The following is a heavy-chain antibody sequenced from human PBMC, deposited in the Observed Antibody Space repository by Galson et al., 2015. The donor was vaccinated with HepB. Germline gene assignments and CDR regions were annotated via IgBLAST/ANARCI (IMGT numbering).Heavy chain of an antibody. J-gene: IGHJ1*01. CDR3: ARGPSACGGDCYEYFQH. Sequence: SLRLSCAASGFTFSSYAMSWVRQAPGKGLEWVSAISGSGGSTYYADSVKGRFTISRDNSKNTLYLQMNSLRAEDTAVYYCARGPSACGGDCYEYFQHWGQGTLVTVSS. CDR1: GFTFSSYA. V-gene: IGHV3-23*01. D-gene: IGHD2-21*02. CDR2: ISGSGGST.